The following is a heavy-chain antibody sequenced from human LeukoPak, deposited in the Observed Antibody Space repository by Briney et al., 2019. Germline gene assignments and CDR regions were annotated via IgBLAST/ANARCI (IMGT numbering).Heavy chain of an antibody. Sequence: AGGSLRLSCAASEFTFSNYWMNWVRQAPGKGLEWVANIKHDGAEKYYVDSVRGRFTISRDNAKNSLYLQMNSLRAEDTAVYYCTRDRSSMSTVITTGKAGFDPWGQGTLVTVSS. J-gene: IGHJ5*02. CDR1: EFTFSNYW. D-gene: IGHD3-16*01. CDR2: IKHDGAEK. V-gene: IGHV3-7*01. CDR3: TRDRSSMSTVITTGKAGFDP.